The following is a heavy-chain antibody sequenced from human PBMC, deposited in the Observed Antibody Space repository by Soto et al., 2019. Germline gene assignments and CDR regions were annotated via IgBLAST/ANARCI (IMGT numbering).Heavy chain of an antibody. CDR1: GFGFSNYE. CDR2: ITSSGGAT. D-gene: IGHD2-2*02. CDR3: AIGDCKTSCYIVF. V-gene: IGHV3-48*03. J-gene: IGHJ4*02. Sequence: GGSLRLSCAASGFGFSNYEMNWVRQAPGKGLEWVSYITSSGGATMYADSVKGRFTISRDNAKDSLYLQMNSLRVEDTAVYYCAIGDCKTSCYIVFWGQGALVTVSS.